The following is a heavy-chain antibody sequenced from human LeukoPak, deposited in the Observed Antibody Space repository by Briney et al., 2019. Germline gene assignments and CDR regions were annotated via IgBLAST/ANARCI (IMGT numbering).Heavy chain of an antibody. CDR1: GYTFTGYY. D-gene: IGHD3-22*01. V-gene: IGHV1-2*02. CDR2: INPNSGGT. Sequence: ASVKVSCKASGYTFTGYYMHWVRQAPGQGLEWMGWINPNSGGTNYAQKFQGRVTMTRDTSISTAYMELSRLRSDDSAVYYCARPYYDSSGSFDAFDIWGQGTMVTVSS. J-gene: IGHJ3*02. CDR3: ARPYYDSSGSFDAFDI.